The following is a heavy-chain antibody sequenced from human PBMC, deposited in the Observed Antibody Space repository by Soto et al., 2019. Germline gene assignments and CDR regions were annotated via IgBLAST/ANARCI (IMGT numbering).Heavy chain of an antibody. D-gene: IGHD3-10*01. V-gene: IGHV4-30-4*01. CDR1: GGSISSGDYY. CDR2: IYYSGST. Sequence: QVQLQESGPGLVKPSQTLSLTCTVSGGSISSGDYYWSWIRQPPGKGLEWIGYIYYSGSTYYNPYLKSRFTISVDTSKNQFSLKLSSVTAADTAVYYCARDGNGSGSYTTYNWFDPWGQGTLVTVSS. J-gene: IGHJ5*02. CDR3: ARDGNGSGSYTTYNWFDP.